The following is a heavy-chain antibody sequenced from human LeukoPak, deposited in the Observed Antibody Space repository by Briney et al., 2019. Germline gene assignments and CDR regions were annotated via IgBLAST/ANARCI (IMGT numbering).Heavy chain of an antibody. V-gene: IGHV4-59*08. CDR2: IHNSGRT. D-gene: IGHD1-14*01. CDR3: ARHGTISSESYFDY. J-gene: IGHJ4*02. CDR1: GGSVSSYY. Sequence: SETLSLTCSVSGGSVSSYYWSWIRQSPREELEWIGYIHNSGRTNYNPSLKSRVTGFVDTSKNQVSLRLSSVTAADTAVYYCARHGTISSESYFDYWGQGALVTVSS.